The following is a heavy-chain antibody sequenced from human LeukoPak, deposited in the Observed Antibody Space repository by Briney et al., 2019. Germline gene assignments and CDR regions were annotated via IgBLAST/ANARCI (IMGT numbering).Heavy chain of an antibody. CDR3: AKQLGYCSDGSCYFPY. V-gene: IGHV3-23*01. Sequence: GGFLRLSCAASGFTCSSSAMSWVRQAPGKGLEWVSAISNNGGYTYYADSVQGRFTISRDNSKSTLCLQMNSLRAEDTAVYYCAKQLGYCSDGSCYFPYWGQGTLVTVSS. D-gene: IGHD2-15*01. CDR2: ISNNGGYT. CDR1: GFTCSSSA. J-gene: IGHJ4*02.